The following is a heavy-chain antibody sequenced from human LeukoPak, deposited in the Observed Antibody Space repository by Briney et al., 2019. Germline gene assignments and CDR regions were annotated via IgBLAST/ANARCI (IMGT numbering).Heavy chain of an antibody. D-gene: IGHD1-26*01. CDR2: IYYSGST. Sequence: NSSETLSLTCTVSGGSISSYYWSWIRQPPGKGLEWIGYIYYSGSTNYNPSLKSRVTISVDTSKNQFSLKLSSVTAADTAVYYCARVSGSYTTYYFDYWGQGTLVTVSS. CDR3: ARVSGSYTTYYFDY. J-gene: IGHJ4*02. CDR1: GGSISSYY. V-gene: IGHV4-59*01.